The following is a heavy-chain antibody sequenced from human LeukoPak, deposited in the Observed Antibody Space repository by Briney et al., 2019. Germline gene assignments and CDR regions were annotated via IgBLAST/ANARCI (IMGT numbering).Heavy chain of an antibody. CDR2: ISAYNGNT. CDR1: GYTFTSYG. D-gene: IGHD3-3*01. CDR3: ARDRGSSLVFWSGYCDY. V-gene: IGHV1-18*01. Sequence: ASVKVSCKASGYTFTSYGISWVRQAPGQGLEWMGWISAYNGNTNYAQKLQGRVTMTTDTSTSTAYMELRSLRSDDTAVYYCARDRGSSLVFWSGYCDYWGQGTLVTVSS. J-gene: IGHJ4*02.